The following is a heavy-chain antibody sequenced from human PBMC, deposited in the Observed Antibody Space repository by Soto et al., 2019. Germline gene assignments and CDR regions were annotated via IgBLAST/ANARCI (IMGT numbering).Heavy chain of an antibody. CDR3: ARDHIAPTILFDS. J-gene: IGHJ4*02. Sequence: SVKVSCKASGGTFSNSPISWVRQAPGAGLEWMGGIISFVGTANFAQKFQGRVTITADDTTNTVYLEVNSLRAEDTAVYYCARDHIAPTILFDSWGQGTLVTVSS. D-gene: IGHD5-12*01. CDR1: GGTFSNSP. V-gene: IGHV1-69*13. CDR2: IISFVGTA.